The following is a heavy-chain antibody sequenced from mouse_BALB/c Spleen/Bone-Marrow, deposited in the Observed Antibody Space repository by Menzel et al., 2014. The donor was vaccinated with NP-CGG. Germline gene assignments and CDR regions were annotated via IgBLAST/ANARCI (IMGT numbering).Heavy chain of an antibody. V-gene: IGHV4-1*02. Sequence: EVKLVESGGGLVQPGGSLKLSCAASRFDFSRYWMTWVRQAPGKGLEWIGEIKPDSRTINYSPSLKEKFIISRDNAKSTLYLQMSKGRSEDTALYYCARLGYYGAMAYWGQGTSVTVSS. CDR2: IKPDSRTI. D-gene: IGHD1-1*01. CDR3: ARLGYYGAMAY. CDR1: RFDFSRYW. J-gene: IGHJ4*01.